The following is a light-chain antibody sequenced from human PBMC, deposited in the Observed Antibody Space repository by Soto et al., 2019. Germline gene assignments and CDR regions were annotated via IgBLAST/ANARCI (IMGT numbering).Light chain of an antibody. J-gene: IGKJ2*01. V-gene: IGKV1-39*01. CDR2: GAS. CDR3: QQSYSTPYT. CDR1: QNIINF. Sequence: DIQMTQFPSSLSASVGDRVTITCRASQNIINFLNWYQQKPAKAPNLLIYGASSFQSGDPSRFSGSGSGTDFTLTIANQQPEDFATYFCQQSYSTPYTFGQGTELEI.